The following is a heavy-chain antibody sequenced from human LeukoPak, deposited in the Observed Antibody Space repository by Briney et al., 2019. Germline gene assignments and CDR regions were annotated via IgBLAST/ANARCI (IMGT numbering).Heavy chain of an antibody. D-gene: IGHD2-2*01. CDR1: GGSITSGGYY. CDR2: IYTSEST. V-gene: IGHV4-61*02. J-gene: IGHJ4*02. Sequence: SSETLSLTCTVSGGSITSGGYYWSWIRQPAGKGLEYIGRIYTSESTNYNPSLKSRVTISLDTSNNQFSLRLSSVTAADTAVYYCARGQYRRDYWGQGTLVTVSS. CDR3: ARGQYRRDY.